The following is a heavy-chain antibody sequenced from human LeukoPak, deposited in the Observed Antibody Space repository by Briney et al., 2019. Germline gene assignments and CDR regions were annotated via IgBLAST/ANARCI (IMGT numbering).Heavy chain of an antibody. V-gene: IGHV3-48*03. CDR2: ISSSGSTI. J-gene: IGHJ4*02. Sequence: GGSLRLSCAASGFTFSSYEMNWVRQAPGKGLEWVSYISSSGSTIYYADSVKGRFTISRDNAKNSLYLQMNSLRAEDTAVYYCASDRQEFYYDSSGSDYWGQGTLVTVSS. D-gene: IGHD3-22*01. CDR3: ASDRQEFYYDSSGSDY. CDR1: GFTFSSYE.